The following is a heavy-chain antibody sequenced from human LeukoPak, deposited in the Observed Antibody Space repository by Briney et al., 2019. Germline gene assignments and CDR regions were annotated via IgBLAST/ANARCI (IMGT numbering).Heavy chain of an antibody. D-gene: IGHD5-12*01. J-gene: IGHJ2*01. CDR1: GYTFTDYY. CDR2: INPNNGGT. V-gene: IGHV1-2*02. CDR3: ARGGPSQVATVYWFFDL. Sequence: GASVQVSCKASGYTFTDYYMHWVRQAPGQGLEWMGSINPNNGGTNSAQRFQGRVTMTRDTSIPTAYMDLSSLRSDDTAVYYCARGGPSQVATVYWFFDLWGRGTLVTVSS.